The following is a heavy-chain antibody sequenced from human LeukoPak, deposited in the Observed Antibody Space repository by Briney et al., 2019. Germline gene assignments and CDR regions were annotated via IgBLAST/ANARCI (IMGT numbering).Heavy chain of an antibody. CDR1: GVSISSYY. D-gene: IGHD2-15*01. J-gene: IGHJ6*02. Sequence: SETLSLTCTVSGVSISSYYWSWIRQPPGKGLEWIGYIYYSGSTNYNPSLKSRVTISVDTSKNQFSLKLSSVTAADTAVYYCARIYCRGGNCSPLVPHYYYEMDVWGQGTTVTVSS. CDR2: IYYSGST. V-gene: IGHV4-59*08. CDR3: ARIYCRGGNCSPLVPHYYYEMDV.